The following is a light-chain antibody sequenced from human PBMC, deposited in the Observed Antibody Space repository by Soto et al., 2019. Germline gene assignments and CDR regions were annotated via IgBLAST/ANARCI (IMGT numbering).Light chain of an antibody. CDR3: HQHNNWWT. V-gene: IGKV3-11*01. Sequence: EIVLTQSPATLSLSPGERATLSCRASQSVSNFLDWYQQKPGQAPRLLIYDASNRATGIPARFSGSGSGTDFTLTISSLEPEDFAVYYCHQHNNWWTFGQGTKVDIK. CDR2: DAS. CDR1: QSVSNF. J-gene: IGKJ1*01.